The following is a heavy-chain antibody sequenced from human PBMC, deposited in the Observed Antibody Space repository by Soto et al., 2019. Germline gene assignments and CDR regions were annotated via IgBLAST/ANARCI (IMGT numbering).Heavy chain of an antibody. CDR3: ARDNWNSY. Sequence: GGSLRLSCAASGFTLCSYWMHWVRQAPGKGLMWVSRIHNDGSTTRYADSVKGRFTISRDNAKNTLYLQMSSLRVEDTAVYYCARDNWNSYWGQGTLVTVSS. CDR2: IHNDGSTT. CDR1: GFTLCSYW. V-gene: IGHV3-74*01. D-gene: IGHD1-7*01. J-gene: IGHJ4*01.